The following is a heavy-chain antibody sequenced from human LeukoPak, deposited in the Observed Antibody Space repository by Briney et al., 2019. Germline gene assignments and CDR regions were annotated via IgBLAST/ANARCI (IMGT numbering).Heavy chain of an antibody. J-gene: IGHJ6*03. CDR3: ARDSWGYYYDSSGYYFPYYFYYLDV. Sequence: GGSLRLSCAASGFTVSNNYMSWVRQAPGKGLEWVSYISSSSDTIYYADSVKGRFTISRDNARNSLYLQMNSLRAEDTAVYYCARDSWGYYYDSSGYYFPYYFYYLDVWGKGTTVTVSS. D-gene: IGHD3-22*01. V-gene: IGHV3-48*01. CDR2: ISSSSDTI. CDR1: GFTVSNNY.